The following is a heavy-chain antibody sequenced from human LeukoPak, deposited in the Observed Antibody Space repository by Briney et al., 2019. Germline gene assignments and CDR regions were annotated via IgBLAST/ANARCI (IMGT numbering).Heavy chain of an antibody. D-gene: IGHD2-15*01. Sequence: PGGSLRLSCAASGFTFNNYAMYWVRQAPGKGLEWVSGSFGSGGSAHYADSVKGRFTITRDNSNNTVYLQLDSLRVEDTAVYYCGKTTVGYSSGRYPGWPVDYWGQGTLVTVSS. CDR3: GKTTVGYSSGRYPGWPVDY. CDR1: GFTFNNYA. CDR2: SFGSGGSA. J-gene: IGHJ4*02. V-gene: IGHV3-23*01.